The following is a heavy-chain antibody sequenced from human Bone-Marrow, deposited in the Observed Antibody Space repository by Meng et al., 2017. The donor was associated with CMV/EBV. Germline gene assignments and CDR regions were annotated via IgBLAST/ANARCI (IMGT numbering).Heavy chain of an antibody. J-gene: IGHJ4*02. CDR1: GFAFSNAW. V-gene: IGHV3-15*01. CDR3: TLNWPSFDY. D-gene: IGHD1-20*01. CDR2: IISKSDGGTT. Sequence: GEFLKISCEASGFAFSNAWMSWVRQAPGKGLEWVGRIISKSDGGTTDYAAPVKDRFTISRDDSKNTLYLQVNSLKTEDTAVYYCTLNWPSFDYWGQGTLVTVSS.